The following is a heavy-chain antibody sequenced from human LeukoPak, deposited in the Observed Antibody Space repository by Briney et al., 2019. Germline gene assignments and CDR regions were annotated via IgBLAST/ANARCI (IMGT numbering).Heavy chain of an antibody. Sequence: SETLSLTCTVSGVSISGYYWTWIRQSPGKGLEWLGYIHYSGSTKYNPSLKSRVTISVDTSKNQFSLKLSSVPAADTAVYYCARHYIAAGGGDAFDIWGQGTMVTVSS. CDR2: IHYSGST. CDR3: ARHYIAAGGGDAFDI. D-gene: IGHD6-13*01. CDR1: GVSISGYY. V-gene: IGHV4-59*08. J-gene: IGHJ3*02.